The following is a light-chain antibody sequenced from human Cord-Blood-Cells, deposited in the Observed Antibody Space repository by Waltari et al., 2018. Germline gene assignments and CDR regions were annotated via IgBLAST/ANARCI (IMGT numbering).Light chain of an antibody. J-gene: IGKJ1*01. CDR2: AAS. CDR1: QSISSY. CDR3: QQSYSTPQT. Sequence: DIQMTQSPSSLSASVVDRVTITCRASQSISSYLNWYQQKPGKAPKLLIYAASSLKSGVPSRFSGSGSGTDFTLTISSLQPEDFATYYFQQSYSTPQTFGQGTKVEIK. V-gene: IGKV1-39*01.